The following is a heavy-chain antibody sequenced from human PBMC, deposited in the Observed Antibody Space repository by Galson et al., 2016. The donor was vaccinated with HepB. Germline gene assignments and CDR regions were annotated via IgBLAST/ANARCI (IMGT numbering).Heavy chain of an antibody. CDR3: AKVTGMVRGGMDV. CDR1: GFTFRNYG. D-gene: IGHD3-10*01. CDR2: ISYDGSNK. Sequence: SLRLSCAGSGFTFRNYGIHWVRQAPGRGLEWVTLISYDGSNKYNADSVKGRFTISRDNSNNTVYLQMNNLRDEDTAVYYCAKVTGMVRGGMDVWGQGTTVIVS. V-gene: IGHV3-30*18. J-gene: IGHJ6*02.